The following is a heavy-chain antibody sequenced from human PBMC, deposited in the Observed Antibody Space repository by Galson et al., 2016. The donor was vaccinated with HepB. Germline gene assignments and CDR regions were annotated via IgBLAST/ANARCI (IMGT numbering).Heavy chain of an antibody. CDR3: ARDRGGWLYHYYYGIDV. Sequence: SETLSLTCTVSGGSGISGTYSWSWIRQPPGKGLEWIGYIHNAGSTKYSPSLKSRGTISLDTSKNQFSLTLSSVTAADTAVYYCARDRGGWLYHYYYGIDVWGQGTTVTVSS. J-gene: IGHJ6*02. CDR2: IHNAGST. V-gene: IGHV4-61*01. CDR1: GGSGISGTYS. D-gene: IGHD6-19*01.